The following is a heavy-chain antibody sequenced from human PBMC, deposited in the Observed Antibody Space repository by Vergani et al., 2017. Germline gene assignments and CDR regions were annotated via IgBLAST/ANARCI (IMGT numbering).Heavy chain of an antibody. D-gene: IGHD2/OR15-2a*01. Sequence: EVQLLESGGSFKQPGGSVRLSCAASGLTFSTYAMHWVRQAPGKGLEWVSALTGGGGSTYYADSFKGRFIISRDNSSDTLYLQMNSLRPEDTATYYCVKDARRDENFFDSWGQGTLVTVSS. J-gene: IGHJ4*02. CDR1: GLTFSTYA. CDR2: LTGGGGST. V-gene: IGHV3-23*01. CDR3: VKDARRDENFFDS.